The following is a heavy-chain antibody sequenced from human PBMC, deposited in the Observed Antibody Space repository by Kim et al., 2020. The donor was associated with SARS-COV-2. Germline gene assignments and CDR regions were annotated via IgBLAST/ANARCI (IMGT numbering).Heavy chain of an antibody. D-gene: IGHD3-22*01. J-gene: IGHJ4*01. CDR1: GFTFSSYG. Sequence: GGSLRLPCAASGFTFSSYGMHWVRQAPGKGLEWGAVISSDGSNKYYADSVKGRFTISRDNSKNTLYLQMNSLRAEDTAVYYCAKDRYSYDSLGCLDYWG. CDR3: AKDRYSYDSLGCLDY. CDR2: ISSDGSNK. V-gene: IGHV3-30*18.